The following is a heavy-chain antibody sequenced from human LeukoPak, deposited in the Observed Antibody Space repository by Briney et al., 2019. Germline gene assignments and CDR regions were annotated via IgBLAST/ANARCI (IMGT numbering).Heavy chain of an antibody. D-gene: IGHD6-19*01. J-gene: IGHJ4*02. CDR2: ISGSGGST. V-gene: IGHV3-23*01. CDR3: AKDLRYSSGWSTDY. Sequence: GGSLRLSCAASGFTFSSYAMSWVRQAPGKGLEWVSAISGSGGSTYYADSVKGRFTISRDNSKNTLYLRMNSLRAEDTAVYYCAKDLRYSSGWSTDYWGQGTLVTASS. CDR1: GFTFSSYA.